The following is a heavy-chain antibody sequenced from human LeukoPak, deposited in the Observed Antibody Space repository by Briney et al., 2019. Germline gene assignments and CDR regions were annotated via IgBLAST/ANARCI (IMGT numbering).Heavy chain of an antibody. J-gene: IGHJ4*02. Sequence: GGSLRLSCAASGFTFGHCGMHWVRQAPGKGLEWVAVIWNDGTTKFYADSVKGRFTISRDNAKNTLYLQMNSLRAEDTAVYYCAKDNGVPAAHIMPTHYFDYWGQGTLDTVSS. CDR2: IWNDGTTK. D-gene: IGHD2-2*01. CDR3: AKDNGVPAAHIMPTHYFDY. CDR1: GFTFGHCG. V-gene: IGHV3-30*02.